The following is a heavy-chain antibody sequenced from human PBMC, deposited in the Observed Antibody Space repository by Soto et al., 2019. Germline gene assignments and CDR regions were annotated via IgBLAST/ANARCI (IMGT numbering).Heavy chain of an antibody. CDR3: ARVGVVPAAMLYYYYYMDV. V-gene: IGHV3-33*01. J-gene: IGHJ6*03. D-gene: IGHD2-2*01. Sequence: GGSLRLSCAASGFTFSSYGMHWVRQAPGKGLEWVAVIWYDGSNKYYADSVKGRFTISRDNSENTLYLQMNSLRAEDTAVYYCARVGVVPAAMLYYYYYMDVWGKGTTVTVSS. CDR1: GFTFSSYG. CDR2: IWYDGSNK.